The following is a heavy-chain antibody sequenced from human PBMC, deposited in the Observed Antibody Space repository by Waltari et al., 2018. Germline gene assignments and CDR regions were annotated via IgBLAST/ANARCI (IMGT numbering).Heavy chain of an antibody. CDR3: ARDPPIAAAGRDYYYYGMDV. J-gene: IGHJ6*02. Sequence: QVQLVQSGAEVKKTGSSVKVPCKASGGTFSSSAISWVRQATGQGLEWMGGIIPILGTANYAQKLQGRVTITADKSTSTSYMALSSLRSEDTAVYYCARDPPIAAAGRDYYYYGMDVWGQGTTVTVSS. V-gene: IGHV1-69*14. D-gene: IGHD6-13*01. CDR1: GGTFSSSA. CDR2: IIPILGTA.